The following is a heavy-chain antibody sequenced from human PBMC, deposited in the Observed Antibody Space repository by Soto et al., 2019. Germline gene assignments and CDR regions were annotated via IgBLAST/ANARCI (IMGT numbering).Heavy chain of an antibody. D-gene: IGHD3-22*01. CDR2: IDPSDSYT. J-gene: IGHJ5*02. Sequence: GESLKISCKGSGYSFTSYWISWVRQMPGKGLEWMGRIDPSDSYTNYSPSFQGHVTISADKSISTAYLQWSSLKASDTAMYYCARLRVGYYYDSSGNNWFDPWGQGTLVTVS. CDR1: GYSFTSYW. V-gene: IGHV5-10-1*01. CDR3: ARLRVGYYYDSSGNNWFDP.